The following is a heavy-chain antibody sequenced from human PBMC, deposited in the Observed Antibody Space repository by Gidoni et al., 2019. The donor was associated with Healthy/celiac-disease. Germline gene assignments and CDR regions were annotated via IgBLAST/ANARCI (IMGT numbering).Heavy chain of an antibody. CDR2: IYHSGST. Sequence: QVQLQESGPGLVKPSGTLSLTCAVSGGSISSSNWWSWVRQPPGKGLEWIGEIYHSGSTNYNPSLKSRVTISVDKSKNHFSLKLSSVTAADTAVYYCAGRKAFRGPTTIDSPFDYWGQGTLVTVSS. CDR1: GGSISSSNW. CDR3: AGRKAFRGPTTIDSPFDY. J-gene: IGHJ4*02. D-gene: IGHD1-1*01. V-gene: IGHV4-4*02.